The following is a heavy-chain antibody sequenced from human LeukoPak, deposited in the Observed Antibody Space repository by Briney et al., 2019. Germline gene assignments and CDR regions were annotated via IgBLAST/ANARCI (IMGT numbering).Heavy chain of an antibody. CDR1: GFTFSSYS. D-gene: IGHD3-3*01. V-gene: IGHV3-21*01. J-gene: IGHJ6*03. CDR3: ARSLVITIFGVVTEGYYMDV. CDR2: ISSSSSYI. Sequence: PGRALRLSCAASGFTFSSYSMNWVREAPGEGLERVSSISSSSSYIYYADSVKGRFTISRDNAKNSLYLQRNSLRAEDTAVYYCARSLVITIFGVVTEGYYMDVWGKGTPVTVSS.